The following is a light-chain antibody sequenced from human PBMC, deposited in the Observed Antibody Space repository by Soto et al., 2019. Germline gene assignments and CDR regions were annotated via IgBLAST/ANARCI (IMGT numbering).Light chain of an antibody. CDR2: DVS. CDR1: SSDVGSYNL. J-gene: IGLJ1*01. V-gene: IGLV2-14*02. CDR3: SSSSSGSARDYV. Sequence: QSVLTQPASVSGSPGQSITISCTGTSSDVGSYNLVSWYQQHPGKAPKLMIYDVSSRPSGVSSRFSGSKSGNTASLTISGPQADDASDYSCSSSSSGSARDYVSGTGTTVTVL.